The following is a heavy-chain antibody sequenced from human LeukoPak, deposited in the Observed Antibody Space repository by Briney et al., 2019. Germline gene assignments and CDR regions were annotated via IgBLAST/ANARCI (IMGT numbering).Heavy chain of an antibody. CDR2: ISSSGSTI. V-gene: IGHV3-48*03. D-gene: IGHD3-10*01. CDR1: GFTFSSYE. Sequence: GGSLRLSCAASGFTFSSYEMNWVRQAPGKGLEWVSYISSSGSTIYYADSVKGRFTISRDNAKNSLYLQMNSLRAEDTAVYYWARDWNYFGSGSFDYWGQGTLVTVSS. J-gene: IGHJ4*02. CDR3: ARDWNYFGSGSFDY.